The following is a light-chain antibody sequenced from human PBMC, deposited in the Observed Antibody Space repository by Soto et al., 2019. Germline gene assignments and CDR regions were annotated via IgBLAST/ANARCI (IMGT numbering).Light chain of an antibody. CDR3: SSYAGSDNYV. V-gene: IGLV2-8*01. CDR2: EVT. CDR1: SSDVGAFDY. J-gene: IGLJ1*01. Sequence: QSALTQPPSASGSPGQSVTISCTGTSSDVGAFDYVSWYQQHPGKAPKLMIFEVTKRPSGVPDRFSGSKSGNTASLTVSGLRAEDEADYYCSSYAGSDNYVFGTGTKVTVL.